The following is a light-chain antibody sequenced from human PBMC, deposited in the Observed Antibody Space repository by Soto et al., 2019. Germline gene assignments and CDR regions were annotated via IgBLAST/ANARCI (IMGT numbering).Light chain of an antibody. Sequence: IVMTQSPVTLSVSPGDRPTLSCRASQSVSSKLAWYQQKPGQAPRLLIYGASTRATGIPARFSGSGSGTDFSLTISSLEPGDLAVSYCQQRSNWQLTFGGGTKVDIK. J-gene: IGKJ4*01. CDR1: QSVSSK. CDR2: GAS. V-gene: IGKV3-15*01. CDR3: QQRSNWQLT.